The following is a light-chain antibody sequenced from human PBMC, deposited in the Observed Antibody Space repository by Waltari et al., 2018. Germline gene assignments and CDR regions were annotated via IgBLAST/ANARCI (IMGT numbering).Light chain of an antibody. CDR3: QTGGHGTWV. CDR1: SGHRSTI. J-gene: IGLJ3*02. CDR2: VNSDGTH. V-gene: IGLV4-69*01. Sequence: QLVLTQSPSASASLGAPINLTCTLSSGHRSTIIPWRPQQPEKGPRYLMKVNSDGTHSKGDEIPDRFSGSSSGAERYLTISNLQSEDEADYYCQTGGHGTWVFGGGTKVTVL.